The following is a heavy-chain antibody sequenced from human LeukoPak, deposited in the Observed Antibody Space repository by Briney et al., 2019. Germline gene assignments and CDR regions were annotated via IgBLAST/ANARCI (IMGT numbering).Heavy chain of an antibody. J-gene: IGHJ6*03. CDR1: GGSISSLHY. V-gene: IGHV4-59*11. CDR2: IYYSGST. Sequence: PSETLSLTCAVSGGSISSLHYWTWVRQPPGKGLEWIGYIYYSGSTNYNPSLKSRVTISVDTSKNQFSLKLSSVTAADTAVYYCARVPSYYYYYYMDVWGKGTTVTVSS. CDR3: ARVPSYYYYYYMDV.